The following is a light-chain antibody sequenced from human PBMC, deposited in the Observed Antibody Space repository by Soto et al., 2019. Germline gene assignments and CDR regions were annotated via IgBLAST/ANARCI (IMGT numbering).Light chain of an antibody. CDR2: GAS. Sequence: EVVMTQSPATLSVSPGERVTLSFSASQSVRSNLAWYQQKPGQSPRLLIYGASTRATGIPARFSGSGSGTEFTLTISSLQSEDFAVYYCQQYNNWPWTFGQGTKVDI. J-gene: IGKJ1*01. CDR1: QSVRSN. CDR3: QQYNNWPWT. V-gene: IGKV3-15*01.